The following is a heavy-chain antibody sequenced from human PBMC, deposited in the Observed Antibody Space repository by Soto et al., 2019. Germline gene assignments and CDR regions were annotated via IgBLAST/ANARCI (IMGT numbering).Heavy chain of an antibody. J-gene: IGHJ3*02. CDR2: ISGSGGRT. V-gene: IGHV3-23*01. D-gene: IGHD3-16*01. Sequence: GGSLRLSCVVSGFPFSSYAMSWVRQTPGKGLEWVSGISGSGGRTYYADSVKGRFTISRDNSNNTLSLQMHILRVEDTAVYFCAKGGYYSLFDIWGQGTMVTVSS. CDR3: AKGGYYSLFDI. CDR1: GFPFSSYA.